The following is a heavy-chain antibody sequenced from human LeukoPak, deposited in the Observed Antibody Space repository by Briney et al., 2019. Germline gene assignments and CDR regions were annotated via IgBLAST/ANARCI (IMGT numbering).Heavy chain of an antibody. CDR1: GFTFSSYG. J-gene: IGHJ4*02. CDR3: AKKGYSNGWWDSYYFDY. D-gene: IGHD6-19*01. Sequence: GGSLRLSCAASGFTFSSYGMHWVRQAPGKGLEWVAFIRSDGSNKYYADSVKGRFTISRDNSKLYLQMNSLRAEDTAVYYCAKKGYSNGWWDSYYFDYWGQGTLVTVSS. CDR2: IRSDGSNK. V-gene: IGHV3-30*02.